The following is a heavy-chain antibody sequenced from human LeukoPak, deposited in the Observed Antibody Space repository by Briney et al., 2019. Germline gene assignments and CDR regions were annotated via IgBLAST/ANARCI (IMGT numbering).Heavy chain of an antibody. CDR1: GGTFSSYA. Sequence: SVKVSCKASGGTFSSYAISWVRQAPGQGLVWMGGIIPIFGTANYAQRFQGRVTITTDESTSTAYMELSSLRSEDTAVYYCAREWRDDSSGYYDEAFDIWGQGTMVTVSS. CDR2: IIPIFGTA. D-gene: IGHD3-22*01. J-gene: IGHJ3*02. CDR3: AREWRDDSSGYYDEAFDI. V-gene: IGHV1-69*05.